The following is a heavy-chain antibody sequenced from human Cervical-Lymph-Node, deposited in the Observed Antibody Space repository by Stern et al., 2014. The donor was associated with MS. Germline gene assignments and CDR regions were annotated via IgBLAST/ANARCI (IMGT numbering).Heavy chain of an antibody. V-gene: IGHV3-74*02. CDR3: AKGRKNDGFDL. J-gene: IGHJ3*01. CDR2: MNSDGSDI. CDR1: GFNFSTYW. Sequence: EVQLVESGGGLVQPGGSLRLSCEASGFNFSTYWMHWVRQAAGKGLVWVSRMNSDGSDITYADSVKGRFTISRDNARNTLHLQMNSLRAEDTALYFCAKGRKNDGFDLWGQGTMVTVSS. D-gene: IGHD3-10*01.